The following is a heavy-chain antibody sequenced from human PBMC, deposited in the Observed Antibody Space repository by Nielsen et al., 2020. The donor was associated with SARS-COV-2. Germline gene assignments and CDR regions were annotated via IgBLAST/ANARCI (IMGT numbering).Heavy chain of an antibody. CDR1: GFTFSSYG. CDR3: AKDSGSSWLYYGMDV. D-gene: IGHD6-13*01. J-gene: IGHJ6*02. Sequence: SLKISCAASGFTFSSYGMHWVRQAPGKGLEWVSGISWNSGSIGYADSVKGRFTISRDNAKNSLYLQMNSLRAEDTALYYCAKDSGSSWLYYGMDVWGQGTTVTVSS. CDR2: ISWNSGSI. V-gene: IGHV3-9*01.